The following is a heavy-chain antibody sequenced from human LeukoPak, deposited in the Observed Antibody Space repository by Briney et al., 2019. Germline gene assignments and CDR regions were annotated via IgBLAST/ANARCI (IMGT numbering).Heavy chain of an antibody. CDR2: IYYSGST. D-gene: IGHD3-22*01. V-gene: IGHV4-39*07. CDR3: ARDRPYYDSSGYSFDY. CDR1: GGSISSSDFY. J-gene: IGHJ4*02. Sequence: SETLSLTCTVSGGSISSSDFYWGWIRQPPGEGLEWIGSIYYSGSTNYNPSLKSRVTISVDTSKNQFSLKLSSVTAADTAVYYCARDRPYYDSSGYSFDYWGQGTLVTVSS.